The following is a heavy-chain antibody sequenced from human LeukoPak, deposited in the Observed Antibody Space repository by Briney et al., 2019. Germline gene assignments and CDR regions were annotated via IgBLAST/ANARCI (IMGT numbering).Heavy chain of an antibody. V-gene: IGHV1-2*02. CDR1: GYTFTDYY. D-gene: IGHD3-22*01. J-gene: IGHJ3*02. CDR3: ASLKNYYDSSGYLVTDAFDI. Sequence: ASVKVSCKASGYTFTDYYIHWVRQTPGQGLEWMGWINPNSDGTNYAQKLQGRVTMTTDTSTSTAYMELRSLKSDDTAVYYCASLKNYYDSSGYLVTDAFDIWGQGTMVTVSS. CDR2: INPNSDGT.